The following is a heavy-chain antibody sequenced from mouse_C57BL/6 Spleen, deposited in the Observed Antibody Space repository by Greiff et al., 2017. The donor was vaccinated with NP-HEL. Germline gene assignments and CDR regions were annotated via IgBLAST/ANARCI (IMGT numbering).Heavy chain of an antibody. J-gene: IGHJ2*01. CDR2: INPSSGYT. D-gene: IGHD1-1*01. CDR1: GYTFTSYT. Sequence: QVHVKQSGAELARPGASVKMSCKASGYTFTSYTMHWVKQRPGQGLEWIGYINPSSGYTKYNQKFKDKATLTADKSSSTAYMQLSSLTSEDSAVYYCARGGFTTLDYWGQGTTLTVSS. CDR3: ARGGFTTLDY. V-gene: IGHV1-4*01.